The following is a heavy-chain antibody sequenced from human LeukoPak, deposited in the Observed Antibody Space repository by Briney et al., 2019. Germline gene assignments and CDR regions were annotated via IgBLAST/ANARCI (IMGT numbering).Heavy chain of an antibody. CDR3: ARDGTFDI. D-gene: IGHD2-15*01. CDR1: GYTFTDYY. CDR2: INPDSGVT. J-gene: IGHJ3*02. V-gene: IGHV1-2*02. Sequence: GASVKVSSTASGYTFTDYYMHWVRQAPGQGLEWMGWINPDSGVTNYPQKFQGRVTMTRDTSSSTAYMELIRLRSDDTAVYYCARDGTFDIWGQGTMVTVSS.